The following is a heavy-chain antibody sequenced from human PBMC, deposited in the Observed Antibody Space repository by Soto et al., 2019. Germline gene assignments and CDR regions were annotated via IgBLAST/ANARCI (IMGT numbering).Heavy chain of an antibody. J-gene: IGHJ5*02. V-gene: IGHV4-38-2*02. CDR3: ARDKRVTMIGGWFDP. CDR1: GYSISSGYY. CDR2: IYRSGKT. Sequence: SETLSLTCVVSGYSISSGYYWAWVRQPPGKELEWIGSIYRSGKTYYKPSLRSRVTVSVDTSKNQFSMKLISVTAADTAVYYCARDKRVTMIGGWFDPWGQGTLVTVSS. D-gene: IGHD3-22*01.